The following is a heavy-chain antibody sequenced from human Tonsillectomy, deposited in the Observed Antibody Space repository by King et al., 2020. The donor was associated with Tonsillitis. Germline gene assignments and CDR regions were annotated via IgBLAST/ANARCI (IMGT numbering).Heavy chain of an antibody. V-gene: IGHV3-21*01. CDR2: ISSSGSYI. J-gene: IGHJ3*02. CDR1: GFAFSTYS. D-gene: IGHD6-13*01. CDR3: ASGAGYSSGRYSAFDI. Sequence: VQLVESGGGLVKPGGSLRLSCAASGFAFSTYSMNWVRQAPGKGLEWVSSISSSGSYIHYTDSVKGRFTISRDNADNSLHLQMNSLRDEETAVYYCASGAGYSSGRYSAFDIWGQGTMVTVSS.